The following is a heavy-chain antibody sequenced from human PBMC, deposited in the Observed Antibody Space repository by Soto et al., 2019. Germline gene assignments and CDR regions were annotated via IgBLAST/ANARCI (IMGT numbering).Heavy chain of an antibody. CDR2: IYYSGST. Sequence: GSLRLSCTVSGGSISSYYWSWIRQPPGKGLEWIGYIYYSGSTNYNPSLKSRVTISVDTSKNQFSLKLSSVTAADTAVYYCARTPADSSGWYEDYFDYWGQGTLVTVSS. V-gene: IGHV4-59*01. CDR1: GGSISSYY. CDR3: ARTPADSSGWYEDYFDY. D-gene: IGHD6-19*01. J-gene: IGHJ4*02.